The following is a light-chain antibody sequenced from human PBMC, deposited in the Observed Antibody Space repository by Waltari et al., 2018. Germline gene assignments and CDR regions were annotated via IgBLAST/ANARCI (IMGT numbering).Light chain of an antibody. J-gene: IGKJ3*01. CDR1: QTVTRSY. CDR2: AAS. Sequence: EIVLTQSPGTLSLPPGETATLSCRASQTVTRSYLTWYQHKPGQAPRLLSYAASSRASGVPDRFSGSGSGTEFTLTISRLEPEDFAVYYCQQYGNSGSFGPGTTVDI. V-gene: IGKV3-20*01. CDR3: QQYGNSGS.